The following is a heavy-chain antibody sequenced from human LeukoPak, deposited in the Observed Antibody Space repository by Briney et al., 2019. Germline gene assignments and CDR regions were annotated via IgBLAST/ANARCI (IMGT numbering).Heavy chain of an antibody. Sequence: PGGSLRLSRTASGFPFIEYSMNWVRQAPGKGLEWISYIGIDSGNTKYADSVRGRFTISADKAKNSLHLQMNSLRVEDTAVYYCARDHNYAFDNWGQGTLVSVAS. D-gene: IGHD1-1*01. J-gene: IGHJ4*02. CDR3: ARDHNYAFDN. CDR1: GFPFIEYS. CDR2: IGIDSGNT. V-gene: IGHV3-48*01.